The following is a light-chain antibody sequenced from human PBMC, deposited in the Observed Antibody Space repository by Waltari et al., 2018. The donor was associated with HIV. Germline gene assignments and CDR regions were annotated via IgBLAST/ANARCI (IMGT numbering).Light chain of an antibody. V-gene: IGLV2-14*03. Sequence: QSALTQPASVSGSPGQSITISCTGPSSDVGGYTVLSWYQRQPGKAPKLMIYDIKNRPSGVSNRFSGSKSGNTASLTISGLQAEDEADYYCSSYTSSSTRVFGGGTKVTVL. CDR1: SSDVGGYTV. CDR2: DIK. J-gene: IGLJ3*02. CDR3: SSYTSSSTRV.